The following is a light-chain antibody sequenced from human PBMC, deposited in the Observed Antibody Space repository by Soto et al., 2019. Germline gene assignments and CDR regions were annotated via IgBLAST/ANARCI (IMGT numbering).Light chain of an antibody. CDR1: SSKIGAGYD. Sequence: QSVLTQPPSVSGAPGQRVTISCTGSSSKIGAGYDVHWYQQLPGTAPKLLIYGNSNRPSGVPDRFSGSKSGTSASLVITGLQAEDEADYYCQSYDSSLSAHVVFGGGTKVTVL. CDR3: QSYDSSLSAHVV. V-gene: IGLV1-40*01. J-gene: IGLJ2*01. CDR2: GNS.